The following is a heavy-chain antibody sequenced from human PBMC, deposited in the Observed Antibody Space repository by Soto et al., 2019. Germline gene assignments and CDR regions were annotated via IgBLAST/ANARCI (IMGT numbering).Heavy chain of an antibody. CDR1: GFTFDDYA. CDR2: ISWNSGSI. V-gene: IGHV3-9*01. J-gene: IGHJ4*02. CDR3: ARRDNHYYFDY. Sequence: VQLVESGGGLVQPGRSLRLSCAASGFTFDDYAMHWVRQAPGKGLEWVSGISWNSGSIGYADSVKGRFTISRDNANNSLYLQINSLRAEDTALYYCARRDNHYYFDYWGQGTLVTVSS.